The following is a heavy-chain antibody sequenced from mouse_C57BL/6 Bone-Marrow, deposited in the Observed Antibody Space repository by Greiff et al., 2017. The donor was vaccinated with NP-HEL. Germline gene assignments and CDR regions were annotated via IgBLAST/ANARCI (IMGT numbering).Heavy chain of an antibody. V-gene: IGHV1-81*01. CDR3: ARGEYYGSSYDWYFDV. Sequence: VQLQQSGAELARPGASVKLSCKASGYTFTSYGISWVTQRTGQGLEWIGDIYPRSGNTYYNEKFTGKATLTAAKSSSTAYMDLRSLTSEDAAVYCCARGEYYGSSYDWYFDVWGTGTPGTVSS. CDR1: GYTFTSYG. D-gene: IGHD1-1*01. CDR2: IYPRSGNT. J-gene: IGHJ1*03.